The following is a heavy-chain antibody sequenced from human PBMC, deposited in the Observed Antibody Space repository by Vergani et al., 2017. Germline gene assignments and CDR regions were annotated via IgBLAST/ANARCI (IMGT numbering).Heavy chain of an antibody. D-gene: IGHD2-8*01. V-gene: IGHV4-4*07. CDR2: IHSSGTS. CDR3: ARSGYCAHGVCYMTYYYYMDV. Sequence: QVQLQESGPGLVKSSETLSLTCTVSGGPISGFYWSWVRLPAGKGLEWIGRIHSSGTSHYSPSLKSRVTVSVDTSKNQFSLKLNSVTAADTAVYYCARSGYCAHGVCYMTYYYYMDVWGKGTAVTVSS. CDR1: GGPISGFY. J-gene: IGHJ6*03.